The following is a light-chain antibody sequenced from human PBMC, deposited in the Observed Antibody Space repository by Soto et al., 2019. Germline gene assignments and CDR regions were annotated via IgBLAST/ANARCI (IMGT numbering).Light chain of an antibody. Sequence: EVVMTQSPVTLSVSPGERATLSFMASQSVYGILAWYQQKPVQAPRLLIHCSYNRATDISARFSGSGSGTELYLTIPVLQSYDFAVFSCQQSPYWPLTLGGGTKVEIK. V-gene: IGKV3-15*01. CDR1: QSVYGI. CDR2: CSY. CDR3: QQSPYWPLT. J-gene: IGKJ4*01.